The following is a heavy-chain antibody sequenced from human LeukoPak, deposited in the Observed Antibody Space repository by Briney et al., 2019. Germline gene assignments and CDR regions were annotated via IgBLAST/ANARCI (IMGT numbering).Heavy chain of an antibody. CDR1: GGSLSGYY. CDR2: INHSGST. D-gene: IGHD3-22*01. V-gene: IGHV4-34*01. CDR3: ARPNYYDSSGYYY. Sequence: SETLSLTCAVYGGSLSGYYWSWIRQPPGKGLEWIGEINHSGSTNYNPSLKSRVTISVDTSKNQFSLKLSSVTAADTAVYYCARPNYYDSSGYYYWGQGTLVTVSS. J-gene: IGHJ4*02.